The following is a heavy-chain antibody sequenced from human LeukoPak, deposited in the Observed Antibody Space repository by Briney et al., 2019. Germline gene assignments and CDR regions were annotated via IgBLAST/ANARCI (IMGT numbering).Heavy chain of an antibody. CDR2: MNPNSGNT. CDR1: GYTFTSYD. Sequence: ASVKVFCKASGYTFTSYDINWVRQATGQGLEWMGWMNPNSGNTGYAQKFQGRVTMTRNTSISTAYMELSSLRSEDTAVYYCARKGDYYGSGSYYNFVNWFDPWGQGTLVTVSS. V-gene: IGHV1-8*01. J-gene: IGHJ5*02. CDR3: ARKGDYYGSGSYYNFVNWFDP. D-gene: IGHD3-10*01.